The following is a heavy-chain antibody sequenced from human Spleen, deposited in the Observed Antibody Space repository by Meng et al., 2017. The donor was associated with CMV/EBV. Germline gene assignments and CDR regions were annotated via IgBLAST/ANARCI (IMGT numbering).Heavy chain of an antibody. D-gene: IGHD1-26*01. CDR2: ISSRSSYI. Sequence: GESLKISCAAPGLSRYWMHWVRQAPGKGLVWVASISSRSSYIHYADSVKGRFNISRDNAKNSLYVQMSSLRAEDTAVYYCARDRGIGATWPMDVWGQGTTVTVSS. CDR3: ARDRGIGATWPMDV. CDR1: GLSRYW. V-gene: IGHV3-21*01. J-gene: IGHJ6*02.